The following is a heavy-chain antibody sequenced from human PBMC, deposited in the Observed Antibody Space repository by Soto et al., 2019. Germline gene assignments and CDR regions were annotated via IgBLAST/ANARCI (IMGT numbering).Heavy chain of an antibody. D-gene: IGHD3-3*01. CDR1: DGSISSSICH. Sequence: SETLSLTCSVSDGSISSSICHWGWIRQPPGKGLEWIGSIYYSGSTFYNPSLKSRVTISVDTSKNQFSLKLSSVIAADTAVYYCARVRGGYTFWSGYLGGYGMGVWGQGTTVTVSS. V-gene: IGHV4-39*01. CDR2: IYYSGST. CDR3: ARVRGGYTFWSGYLGGYGMGV. J-gene: IGHJ6*02.